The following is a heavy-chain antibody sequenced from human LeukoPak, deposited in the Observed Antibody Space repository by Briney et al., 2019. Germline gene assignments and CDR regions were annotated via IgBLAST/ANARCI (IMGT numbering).Heavy chain of an antibody. Sequence: SETLSLTCAVSGGSISSSNWWSWVRQPPGKGLEWIGEIYHSGSTNYNPSLKSRVTISVDTSKNQFSLKLSSVTAADTAVYYCARDSDYYTYYYDSSGYYFDYWGQGTLVTVSS. CDR1: GGSISSSNW. V-gene: IGHV4-4*02. CDR2: IYHSGST. CDR3: ARDSDYYTYYYDSSGYYFDY. D-gene: IGHD3-22*01. J-gene: IGHJ4*02.